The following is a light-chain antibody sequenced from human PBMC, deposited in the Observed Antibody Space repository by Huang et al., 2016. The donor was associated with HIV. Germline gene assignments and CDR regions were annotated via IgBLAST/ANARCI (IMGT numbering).Light chain of an antibody. V-gene: IGKV3-11*01. J-gene: IGKJ3*01. Sequence: EIVLTQSPATLSLSPGERATLSCRASQSVDRYLAWYQQSPGQAPRLLIHDASNRATGIPARFSGSGSGTDFTLTISGLEPEDFAVYYCQQRSNWPPGFGPGTRVEIK. CDR3: QQRSNWPPG. CDR1: QSVDRY. CDR2: DAS.